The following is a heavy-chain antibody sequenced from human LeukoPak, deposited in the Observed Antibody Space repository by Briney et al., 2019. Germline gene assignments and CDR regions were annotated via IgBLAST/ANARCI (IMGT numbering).Heavy chain of an antibody. CDR3: ASDSAFYYYDSSGYRDAFDI. Sequence: GGSLRLSCAASGFTFSRNAMNWVRQAPGKGLEWVSYISSSSSTIYYADSVKGRFTTSRDNAKNSLYLQMNSLRAEDTAVYYCASDSAFYYYDSSGYRDAFDIWGQGTMVTVSS. D-gene: IGHD3-22*01. V-gene: IGHV3-48*01. J-gene: IGHJ3*02. CDR1: GFTFSRNA. CDR2: ISSSSSTI.